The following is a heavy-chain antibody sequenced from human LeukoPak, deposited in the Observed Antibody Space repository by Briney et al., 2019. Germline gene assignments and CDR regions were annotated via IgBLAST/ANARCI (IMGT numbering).Heavy chain of an antibody. V-gene: IGHV3-21*01. J-gene: IGHJ4*02. D-gene: IGHD6-19*01. CDR2: ISSGSSAI. Sequence: GGSLRLSCAASGFTFTTYSKTWVRQGPRTGMERASIISSGSSAIFSAAALKGRFTISRDDAKNLLYLDMNSLRAEDTAVYYCARGVTVGGRFDYWGQGTLVTVSS. CDR1: GFTFTTYS. CDR3: ARGVTVGGRFDY.